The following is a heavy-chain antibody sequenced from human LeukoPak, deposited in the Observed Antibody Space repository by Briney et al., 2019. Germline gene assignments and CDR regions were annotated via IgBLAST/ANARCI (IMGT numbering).Heavy chain of an antibody. CDR1: GGSISSGGYY. J-gene: IGHJ6*02. Sequence: PSETLSLTCTVSGGSISSGGYYWSWIRQHPGKGLEWIGYIYYSGSTNYNPSLKSRVTISVDTSKNQFSLKLSSVTAADTALYYCARGLKYRVGQRPNSNYYYYGMDVWGQGTTVTVSS. V-gene: IGHV4-61*08. D-gene: IGHD6-25*01. CDR2: IYYSGST. CDR3: ARGLKYRVGQRPNSNYYYYGMDV.